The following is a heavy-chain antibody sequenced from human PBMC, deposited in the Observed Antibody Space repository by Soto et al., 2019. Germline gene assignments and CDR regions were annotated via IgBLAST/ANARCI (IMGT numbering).Heavy chain of an antibody. Sequence: HSETLSLTCAVYGVPFSGYYWSWIRQSPGKGLEWIGEINHSGNTNYNPSLKSRVTISVDTSKNQFSLKLSSVTAADTAVYYCARESSSPDFDYWGQGTLVTVSS. J-gene: IGHJ4*02. CDR2: INHSGNT. D-gene: IGHD6-13*01. V-gene: IGHV4-34*01. CDR1: GVPFSGYY. CDR3: ARESSSPDFDY.